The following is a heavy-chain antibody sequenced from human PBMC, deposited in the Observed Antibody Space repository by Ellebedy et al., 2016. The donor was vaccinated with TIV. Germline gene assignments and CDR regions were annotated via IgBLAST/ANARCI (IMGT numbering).Heavy chain of an antibody. CDR2: ISHTGSRT. CDR1: GFTFISYA. Sequence: PGGSLRLSCAASGFTFISYAMIWVRQAPGKGLEWVSTISHTGSRTYYANSVAGRFIISRDNSKRTLYLKMKRLRPEETAVYYGAKGRGGGSDSSAPRYYFDSWGLGTLVTVSS. CDR3: AKGRGGGSDSSAPRYYFDS. J-gene: IGHJ4*02. V-gene: IGHV3-23*01. D-gene: IGHD6-19*01.